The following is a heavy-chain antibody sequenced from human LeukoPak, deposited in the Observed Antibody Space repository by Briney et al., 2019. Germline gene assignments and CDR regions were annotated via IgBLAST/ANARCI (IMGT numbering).Heavy chain of an antibody. Sequence: SETLSLTCTVSGGSISSGGYYWSWIRQPPGKGLEWIGYIYHSGSTYYNPSLKSRVTISVDRSKNQFSLKLSSVTAADTAVYYCARDQGGLPDYWGQGTLVTVSS. CDR2: IYHSGST. CDR1: GGSISSGGYY. V-gene: IGHV4-30-2*01. D-gene: IGHD2-15*01. CDR3: ARDQGGLPDY. J-gene: IGHJ4*02.